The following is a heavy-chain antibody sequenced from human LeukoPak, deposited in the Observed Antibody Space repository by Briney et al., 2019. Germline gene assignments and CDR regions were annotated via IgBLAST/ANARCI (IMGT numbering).Heavy chain of an antibody. CDR3: ARDKGLHAFDI. D-gene: IGHD4-11*01. CDR2: IYYSGST. CDR1: GGSISSYY. V-gene: IGHV4-59*01. J-gene: IGHJ3*02. Sequence: SETLSLTCTVSGGSISSYYWSWIRQPPGKGLEWIGYIYYSGSTNYNPSLRSRVTISVDTSKNQFSLKLSSVTAADTAVYYCARDKGLHAFDIWGQGTMVTVSS.